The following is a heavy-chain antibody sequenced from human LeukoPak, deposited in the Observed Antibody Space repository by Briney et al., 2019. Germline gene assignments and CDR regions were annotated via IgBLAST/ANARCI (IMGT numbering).Heavy chain of an antibody. J-gene: IGHJ6*02. V-gene: IGHV5-10-1*01. CDR3: AFYGFRSYYYYGMDV. CDR1: GYSFTSYW. D-gene: IGHD2/OR15-2a*01. Sequence: GESLKISCKGSGYSFTSYWIGWVRRMPGKGLEWRGRIDPSDSYTNYSPSFQGHVTISADKSISTAYLQWSSLKASDTAMYYCAFYGFRSYYYYGMDVWGQGTTVTVSS. CDR2: IDPSDSYT.